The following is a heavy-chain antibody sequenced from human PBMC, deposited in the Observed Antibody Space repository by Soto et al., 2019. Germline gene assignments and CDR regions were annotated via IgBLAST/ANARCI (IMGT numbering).Heavy chain of an antibody. J-gene: IGHJ4*02. CDR3: ARDPGGYCGGDCYSDY. CDR1: GGTFSSYA. D-gene: IGHD2-21*02. Sequence: QVQLVQSGAAVKKPGSSVKVSCKASGGTFSSYAISWVRQAPGHGLEWMGGIIPIFGTANYAQKFQGRVTITADESTSTAYMELSSLRSEDTAVYYGARDPGGYCGGDCYSDYWGQGTLVTVSS. V-gene: IGHV1-69*01. CDR2: IIPIFGTA.